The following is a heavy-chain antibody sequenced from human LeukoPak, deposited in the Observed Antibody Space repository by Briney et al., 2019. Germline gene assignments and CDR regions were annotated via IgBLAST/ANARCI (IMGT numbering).Heavy chain of an antibody. D-gene: IGHD3-22*01. CDR3: TTARDYYDSSGYYYGLYY. V-gene: IGHV3-15*01. CDR1: GFTFSNAW. Sequence: GGSLRLSCAASGFTFSNAWMSRVRQAPGKGLEWVGRIKSKTDGGTTDYAAPVKGRFTISRDDSKNTLYLQMNSLKTEDTAVYYCTTARDYYDSSGYYYGLYYWGQGTLVTVSS. J-gene: IGHJ4*02. CDR2: IKSKTDGGTT.